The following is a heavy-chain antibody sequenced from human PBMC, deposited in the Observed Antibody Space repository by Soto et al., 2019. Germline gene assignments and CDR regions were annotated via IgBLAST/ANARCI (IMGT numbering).Heavy chain of an antibody. CDR1: GGSISSGGYY. J-gene: IGHJ4*02. Sequence: SETLSLTCTVSGGSISSGGYYWSWIRQHPGKGLEWIGYIYYSGSTYYNPSLKSRVTISVDTSKNQFSLKLSSVTAADTAVYYCARDPLFDNYYDSSGSDYWGQGTLVTVSS. CDR3: ARDPLFDNYYDSSGSDY. D-gene: IGHD3-22*01. V-gene: IGHV4-31*03. CDR2: IYYSGST.